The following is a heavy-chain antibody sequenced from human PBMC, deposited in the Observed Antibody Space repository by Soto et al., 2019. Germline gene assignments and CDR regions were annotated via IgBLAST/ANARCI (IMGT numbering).Heavy chain of an antibody. J-gene: IGHJ4*02. CDR3: AKDLQALSDSSGPGDY. Sequence: EVQLLESGGGLVQPGGSLRLSCAASGFTFSSYAMSWVRQAPGKGLEWVSAISGSGGSTYYVDSVKGRFTISRDNSKNTLYLQMSSLRAEDTAVYYCAKDLQALSDSSGPGDYWGQGTLVTVSS. CDR1: GFTFSSYA. D-gene: IGHD3-22*01. CDR2: ISGSGGST. V-gene: IGHV3-23*01.